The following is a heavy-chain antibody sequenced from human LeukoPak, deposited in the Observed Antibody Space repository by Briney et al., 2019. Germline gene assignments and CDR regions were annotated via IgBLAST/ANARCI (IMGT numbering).Heavy chain of an antibody. CDR1: GFTFRDYA. CDR2: MSGDTLST. J-gene: IGHJ4*02. D-gene: IGHD1-1*01. Sequence: GGSLRLSCVASGFTFRDYAMSWVRQAPGKGLEWVSTMSGDTLSTWYADSVKGRFTITRDNSKNTVYLQMNSLTSDDTALYYCAKKWPTLGGTTVAFESWGQGTLVTVSS. V-gene: IGHV3-23*01. CDR3: AKKWPTLGGTTVAFES.